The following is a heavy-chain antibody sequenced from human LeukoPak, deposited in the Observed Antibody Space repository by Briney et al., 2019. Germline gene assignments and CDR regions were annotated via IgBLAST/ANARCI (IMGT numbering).Heavy chain of an antibody. J-gene: IGHJ3*02. CDR1: GFTARTNS. V-gene: IGHV3-66*01. CDR3: ARRGADTFDI. CDR2: IYGGGDT. Sequence: GGSLRLSCEVSGFTARTNSMSWVRQAPGKGLEWVSLIYGGGDTYYADSVKGRFTISRDNSKNTLYLQMNSLRAEDTAVYYCARRGADTFDIWGQGTVVTVSS.